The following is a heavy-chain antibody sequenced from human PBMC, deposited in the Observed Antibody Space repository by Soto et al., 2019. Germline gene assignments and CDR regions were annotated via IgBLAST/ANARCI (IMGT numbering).Heavy chain of an antibody. CDR3: ARDGVAAAGTFDY. J-gene: IGHJ4*02. CDR1: GCTFASFG. V-gene: IGHV1-69*04. CDR2: IIPILGIA. D-gene: IGHD6-13*01. Sequence: SVKVSCKAAGCTFASFGISWVRQAPGQGLEWMGRIIPILGIANYAQKFQGRVTITADKSTSTAYMELSSLRSEDTAVYYCARDGVAAAGTFDYWGQGTLVTVSS.